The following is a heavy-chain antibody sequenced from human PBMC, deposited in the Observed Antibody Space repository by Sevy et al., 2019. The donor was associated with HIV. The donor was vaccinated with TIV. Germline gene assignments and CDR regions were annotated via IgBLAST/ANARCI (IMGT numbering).Heavy chain of an antibody. D-gene: IGHD1-1*01. J-gene: IGHJ5*01. CDR1: GFTFRSFS. CDR3: ARDAARVIVPTAGFDS. Sequence: GGSLRLSCVASGFTFRSFSMHWVRQAPGKGLEWVAAIWYDGRTKRYADSVQGRFTISRDNSKKTLHLQMNSLRAEDTALYYGARDAARVIVPTAGFDSWGQGTLVTVSS. V-gene: IGHV3-33*01. CDR2: IWYDGRTK.